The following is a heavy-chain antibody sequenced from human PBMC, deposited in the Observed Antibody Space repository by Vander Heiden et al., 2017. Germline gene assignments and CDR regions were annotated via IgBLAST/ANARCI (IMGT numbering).Heavy chain of an antibody. CDR2: ISYDGSNK. CDR3: AKGSNSGLDD. V-gene: IGHV3-30*18. D-gene: IGHD6-19*01. J-gene: IGHJ4*02. Sequence: LEWVAVISYDGSNKYYADSVKGRFTISRDNSKNTLYLQMNSLRAEDTAVYDCAKGSNSGLDDGGQGTMVTVSS.